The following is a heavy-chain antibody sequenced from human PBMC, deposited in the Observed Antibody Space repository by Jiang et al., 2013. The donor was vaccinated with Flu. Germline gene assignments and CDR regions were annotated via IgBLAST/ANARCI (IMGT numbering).Heavy chain of an antibody. CDR2: IDWDDDK. D-gene: IGHD3-16*01. CDR3: ARSPSRLPYADPPGGAFDI. CDR1: GFSLSTSGVG. J-gene: IGHJ3*02. V-gene: IGHV2-70*11. Sequence: KPTQTLTLTCTFSGFSLSTSGVGVGWIRQPPGKALEWLARIDWDDDKYYSTSLKTRLTISKDTSKNQVVLTMTNMDPVDTATYYCARSPSRLPYADPPGGAFDIWGQGTMVTVSS.